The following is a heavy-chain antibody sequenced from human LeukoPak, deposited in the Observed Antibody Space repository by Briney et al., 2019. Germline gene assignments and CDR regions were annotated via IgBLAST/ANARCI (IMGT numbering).Heavy chain of an antibody. CDR2: IYYSGST. CDR1: GVSISTSGYY. CDR3: ARLRYCIGGTCFHDY. V-gene: IGHV4-39*01. D-gene: IGHD2-15*01. J-gene: IGHJ4*02. Sequence: SETPSLTCTVAGVSISTSGYYWGWIRQPPGEGLEGFGIIYYSGSTYYNPSLKSRVTLSVDASTNQFSLKLSSVTAADTAVYYCARLRYCIGGTCFHDYWGQGTLVTVSS.